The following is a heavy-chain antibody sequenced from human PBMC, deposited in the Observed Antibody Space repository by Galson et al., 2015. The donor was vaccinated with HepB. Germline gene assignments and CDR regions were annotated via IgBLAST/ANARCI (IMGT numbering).Heavy chain of an antibody. J-gene: IGHJ4*02. V-gene: IGHV3-33*01. D-gene: IGHD3-16*02. CDR1: GFTFSSYG. CDR2: IWYDGSNK. Sequence: SLRLSCAASGFTFSSYGMHWVRQAPGKGLEWVAVIWYDGSNKYYADSVKGRFTISRDNSKNTLYLQMNSLRAEDTAVYYCARGGYDYIWGSYRYKAFDYWGQGTLVTVSS. CDR3: ARGGYDYIWGSYRYKAFDY.